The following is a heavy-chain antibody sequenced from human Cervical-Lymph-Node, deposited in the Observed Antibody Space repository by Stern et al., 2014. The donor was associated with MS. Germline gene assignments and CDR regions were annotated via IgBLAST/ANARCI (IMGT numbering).Heavy chain of an antibody. V-gene: IGHV1-3*04. Sequence: QVQLGQSGAEVKKPGASVKVSCKASGHTFAVHWVRQAPGQRLEWMGRIITGNGDNNYSQKCQGRVTITRDTFASTAYMELRSLRSEDTAVYYCTSLSGPLDSWGQGTLVTVSS. CDR1: GHTFA. J-gene: IGHJ5*01. D-gene: IGHD3-10*01. CDR2: IITGNGDN. CDR3: TSLSGPLDS.